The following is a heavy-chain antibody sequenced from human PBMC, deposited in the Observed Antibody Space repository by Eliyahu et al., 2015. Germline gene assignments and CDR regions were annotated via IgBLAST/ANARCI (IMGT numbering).Heavy chain of an antibody. CDR2: ISAYNGNT. CDR3: ARDQERNFVVVPAVSPLDY. CDR1: GYTFTSYG. V-gene: IGHV1-18*01. D-gene: IGHD2-2*01. J-gene: IGHJ4*02. Sequence: QVQLVQSGAEVKKPGASVKVSCKASGYTFTSYGIXWVRQAPGQGLEWMGWISAYNGNTNYAQKLQGRVTMTTDTSTSTAYMELRSLRSDDTAVYYCARDQERNFVVVPAVSPLDYWGQGTLVTVSS.